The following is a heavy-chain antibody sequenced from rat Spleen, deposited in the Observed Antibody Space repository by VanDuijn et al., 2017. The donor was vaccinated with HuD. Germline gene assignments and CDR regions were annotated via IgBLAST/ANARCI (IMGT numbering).Heavy chain of an antibody. CDR3: TSPFRWFAY. Sequence: QVQLKESGPGLVQPSQTLSLTCTVSGFSLISYSVSWVRQPPGKGLEWMGGIWGDGSTNYNSALKSRLSISRDTSKSQVFLKMNSLQTDDTAIYFCTSPFRWFAYWGQGTLVTVSS. V-gene: IGHV2-15*01. CDR1: GFSLISYS. CDR2: IWGDGST. J-gene: IGHJ3*01.